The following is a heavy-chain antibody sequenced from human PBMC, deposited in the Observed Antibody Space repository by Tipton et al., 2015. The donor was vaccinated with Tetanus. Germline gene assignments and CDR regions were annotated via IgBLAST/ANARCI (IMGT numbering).Heavy chain of an antibody. CDR1: GGSISSSNYY. Sequence: TLSLTCTVSGGSISSSNYYWGWIRQPPGKGLEWIGSIYHSGTTYYKPSLRSRVTMSVDTFKIQFSLKLSSVTAADTAVYYCARVGLVMAARRRNWFDPWGQGTLVTVSS. V-gene: IGHV4-39*07. J-gene: IGHJ5*02. D-gene: IGHD6-6*01. CDR3: ARVGLVMAARRRNWFDP. CDR2: IYHSGTT.